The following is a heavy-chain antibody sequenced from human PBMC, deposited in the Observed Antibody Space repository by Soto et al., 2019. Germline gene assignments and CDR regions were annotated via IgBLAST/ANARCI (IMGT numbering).Heavy chain of an antibody. D-gene: IGHD6-13*01. CDR3: AKVSSSWYAGFFDL. CDR2: LSDSGGSI. V-gene: IGHV3-23*01. J-gene: IGHJ4*02. CDR1: GFTFSSHA. Sequence: GGSLRLSCTASGFTFSSHAMTWVRQAPGKGLEWVSGLSDSGGSIYYADSVKGRFTISRDNSMNTPYLQMKTLRAEDTAVYYCAKVSSSWYAGFFDLWGQGTLVTVSS.